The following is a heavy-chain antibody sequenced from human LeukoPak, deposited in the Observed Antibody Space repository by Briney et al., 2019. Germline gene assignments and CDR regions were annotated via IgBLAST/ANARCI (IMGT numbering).Heavy chain of an antibody. J-gene: IGHJ4*02. CDR2: IRYDGSNK. Sequence: PGGSLRLSCAASGFTFSSYGMHWVRQAPGKGLEWVAFIRYDGSNKYYADSVKGRFTISRDNSKNTLYLQMNSLRAEDTAVYYCAKDQMVAAAGFYYFDYWGQGTLVTVSS. V-gene: IGHV3-30*02. D-gene: IGHD6-13*01. CDR3: AKDQMVAAAGFYYFDY. CDR1: GFTFSSYG.